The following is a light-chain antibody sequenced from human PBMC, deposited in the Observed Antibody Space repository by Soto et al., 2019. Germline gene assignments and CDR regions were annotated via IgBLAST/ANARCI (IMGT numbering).Light chain of an antibody. V-gene: IGKV3-20*01. Sequence: EIVLTQSPGTLSLSPGERATLSCRASQSVSSSFLAWYQQKPGQAPRLLIYGASSRATGIPDRFSGSGSGTDFALTSSRLEPEDFAVYYCQRYGSSLTFGPGTKVDIK. J-gene: IGKJ3*01. CDR3: QRYGSSLT. CDR2: GAS. CDR1: QSVSSSF.